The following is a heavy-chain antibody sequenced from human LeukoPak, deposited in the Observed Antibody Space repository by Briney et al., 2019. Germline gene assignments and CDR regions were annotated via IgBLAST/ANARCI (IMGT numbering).Heavy chain of an antibody. CDR3: ARGPQWRGDYYYIDV. J-gene: IGHJ6*03. D-gene: IGHD6-19*01. CDR1: GYTFTNFD. Sequence: GASVKVSCKAPGYTFTNFDINWVRQATGQGLEWMGWMNPNSGNIGYAQKFQGRVTMTMNTSITTAYMELSSLIFEDTAVYYCARGPQWRGDYYYIDVWGRGTTVTVSS. V-gene: IGHV1-8*01. CDR2: MNPNSGNI.